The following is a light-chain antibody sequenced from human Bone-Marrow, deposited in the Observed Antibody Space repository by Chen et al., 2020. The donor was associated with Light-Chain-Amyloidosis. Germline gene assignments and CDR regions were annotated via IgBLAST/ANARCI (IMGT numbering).Light chain of an antibody. CDR1: SSDVGGDNH. CDR3: SSYTITNTLV. J-gene: IGLJ1*01. Sequence: QSALTQPASVSGSPVQSITISSTGTSSDVGGDNHVSWYQQHPDQAPKLMIYEVNNRPSWVPDRFSGSKSDNTASLTIAGLQTEDEADYFCSSYTITNTLVFGSGTRVTVL. V-gene: IGLV2-14*01. CDR2: EVN.